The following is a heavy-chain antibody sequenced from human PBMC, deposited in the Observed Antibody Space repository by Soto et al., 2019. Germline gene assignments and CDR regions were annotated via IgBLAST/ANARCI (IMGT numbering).Heavy chain of an antibody. V-gene: IGHV5-51*01. CDR3: ARFGDILTAYAHGMDV. Sequence: GESLKIACRSSGCSFITYCIGWVRQMPGKGLEWMWTIYPGDSDTRYSPSFERQVTISDGESISTAYLQCKILKDSDTAMYYCARFGDILTAYAHGMDVWGQGT. D-gene: IGHD3-9*01. CDR2: IYPGDSDT. J-gene: IGHJ6*02. CDR1: GCSFITYC.